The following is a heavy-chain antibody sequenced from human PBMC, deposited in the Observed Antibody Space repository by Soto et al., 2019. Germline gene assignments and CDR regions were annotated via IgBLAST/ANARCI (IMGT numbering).Heavy chain of an antibody. CDR2: INPNSGGT. Sequence: ASVKVSCKASGHTFTGYYMHWVRQAPGQGLEWMGWINPNSGGTNYAQKFQGRVTITVDESTNTAYMDLSSLRSEDTAVYYCARSIGSGGVIGGFDFWGQGTLVTVSS. V-gene: IGHV1-2*02. CDR1: GHTFTGYY. CDR3: ARSIGSGGVIGGFDF. J-gene: IGHJ4*02. D-gene: IGHD3-16*02.